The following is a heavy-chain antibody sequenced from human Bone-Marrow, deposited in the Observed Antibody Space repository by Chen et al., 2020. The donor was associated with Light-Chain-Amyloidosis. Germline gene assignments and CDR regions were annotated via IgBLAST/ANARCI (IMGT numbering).Heavy chain of an antibody. J-gene: IGHJ4*02. CDR3: AGWGYYDSSGYYPEREGC. D-gene: IGHD3-22*01. CDR1: GGSVSSGSYY. Sequence: QVQLQESGPGLVKPSETLSLTCTVSGGSVSSGSYYWSWIRQPPGKGLEWIGYIYYRGSTNYNPSLKSRVTISVDTSKNQSSLKLGSVTAADTAVYYCAGWGYYDSSGYYPEREGCWGQGTLVTVSS. CDR2: IYYRGST. V-gene: IGHV4-61*01.